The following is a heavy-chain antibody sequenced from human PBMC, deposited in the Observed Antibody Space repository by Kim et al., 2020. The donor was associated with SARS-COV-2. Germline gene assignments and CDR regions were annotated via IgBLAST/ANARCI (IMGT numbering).Heavy chain of an antibody. J-gene: IGHJ6*02. D-gene: IGHD3-3*01. V-gene: IGHV3-13*04. CDR2: IGTAGDT. CDR3: ARAAPSSLRFLEWFDYYYYGMDV. CDR1: GFTFSSYD. Sequence: GGSLRLSCAASGFTFSSYDMHWVRQATGKGLEWVSAIGTAGDTYYPGSVKGRFTISRENAKNSLYLQMNSRRAGDTAVYYCARAAPSSLRFLEWFDYYYYGMDVWGQGTTVTVSS.